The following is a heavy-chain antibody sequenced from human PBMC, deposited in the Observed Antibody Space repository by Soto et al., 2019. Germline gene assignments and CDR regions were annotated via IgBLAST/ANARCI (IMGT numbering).Heavy chain of an antibody. Sequence: EVQLVESGGGLVKPGGSLRLSCAASGFTFSNAWMSWVRQAPGKGLEWVGRIKSKTDGGTTDYAAPVKGRFTISRDDSKNTLYLQMNSLKTEDTAVYYCTTDIVVVPAALTEVDPWGKGTLVTVSS. D-gene: IGHD2-2*01. V-gene: IGHV3-15*01. CDR3: TTDIVVVPAALTEVDP. CDR1: GFTFSNAW. CDR2: IKSKTDGGTT. J-gene: IGHJ5*02.